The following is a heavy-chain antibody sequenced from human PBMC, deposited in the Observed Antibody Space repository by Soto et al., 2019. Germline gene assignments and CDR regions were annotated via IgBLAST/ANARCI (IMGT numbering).Heavy chain of an antibody. CDR1: WYSFTTFC. V-gene: IGHV5-51*01. CDR3: ARTYCTSSGCANWFDP. D-gene: IGHD2-8*02. Sequence: GGSLKISWRGSWYSFTTFCIGLVRQMPGKGLEWMGFIDPEDSDTRYSPSSQGQVTMSVDKSISAAYLQWSSLKASDTAMYYCARTYCTSSGCANWFDPWGQGTLVTVSS. J-gene: IGHJ5*02. CDR2: IDPEDSDT.